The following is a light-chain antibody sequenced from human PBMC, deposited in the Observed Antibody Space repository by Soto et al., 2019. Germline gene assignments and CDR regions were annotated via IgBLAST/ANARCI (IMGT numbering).Light chain of an antibody. CDR1: QSVSSRY. J-gene: IGKJ5*01. CDR2: GAS. CDR3: KQYGSSPPIT. V-gene: IGKV3-20*01. Sequence: EIVLTQSPGTLSLSPGERATLSCRTSQSVSSRYLAWYQQKPGQAPRLLIYGASSRATGIPDRFSGSGSGTDFTLTISRLEPEDFAVYYCKQYGSSPPITFGQGTRLEIK.